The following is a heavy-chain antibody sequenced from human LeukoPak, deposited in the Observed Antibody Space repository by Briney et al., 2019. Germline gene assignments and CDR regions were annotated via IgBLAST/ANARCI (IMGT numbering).Heavy chain of an antibody. CDR1: GASISTSSYY. D-gene: IGHD3-10*01. J-gene: IGHJ5*02. CDR3: ARHTYYFGSESYWWFDP. V-gene: IGHV4-39*01. Sequence: SETLSLTCTVSGASISTSSYYWAWIRQPPGEGLEWIGSIYFSGNTYYNSSLKSRATISVETSKNQFSLKLTSVAAADAAVYYCARHTYYFGSESYWWFDPWDRGTLVAVSS. CDR2: IYFSGNT.